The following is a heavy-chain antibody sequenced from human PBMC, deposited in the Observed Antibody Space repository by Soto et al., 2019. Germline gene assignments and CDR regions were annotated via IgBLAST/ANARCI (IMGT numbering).Heavy chain of an antibody. Sequence: PGGSLRLSCSASGFTFSSYAMHWVRQAPGKGLEYVSAISSNGGSTYYADSVKGRFTISRDNSKNTLYLQMSSLRAEDTAVYYCVKGFYYYGSGSYYNTNYGMDVWGQGTTVTVSS. D-gene: IGHD3-10*01. CDR3: VKGFYYYGSGSYYNTNYGMDV. J-gene: IGHJ6*02. CDR1: GFTFSSYA. CDR2: ISSNGGST. V-gene: IGHV3-64D*06.